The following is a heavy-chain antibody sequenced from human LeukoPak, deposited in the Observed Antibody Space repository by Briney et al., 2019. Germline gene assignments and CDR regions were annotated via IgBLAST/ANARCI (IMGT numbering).Heavy chain of an antibody. J-gene: IGHJ3*02. D-gene: IGHD6-13*01. CDR1: GGSFSDYY. CDR3: ARGDSSSWKEDAFDI. V-gene: IGHV4-34*01. CDR2: INHRGTT. Sequence: SETLSLTCAVYGGSFSDYYWNWIRQPPGKWLEWIGEINHRGTTIYNPSLESRVTISLDTSKNHFSLNLSSVTAADTAVYYCARGDSSSWKEDAFDIWGQGTMVTVSS.